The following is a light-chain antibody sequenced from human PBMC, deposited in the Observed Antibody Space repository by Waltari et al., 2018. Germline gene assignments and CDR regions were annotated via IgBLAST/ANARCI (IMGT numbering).Light chain of an antibody. V-gene: IGLV2-23*02. CDR2: YVS. CDR1: STTLCAYTL. J-gene: IGLJ3*02. Sequence: QSALTQPVSVSGSPGQSVTISCTGTSTTLCAYTLAPCSQHPPAQAPNLLIFYVSKRPSGVSNRFSGSKSGNTASLTISGLQTEDEADYYCCSYSTGGSWMFGGGTKLTVL. CDR3: CSYSTGGSWM.